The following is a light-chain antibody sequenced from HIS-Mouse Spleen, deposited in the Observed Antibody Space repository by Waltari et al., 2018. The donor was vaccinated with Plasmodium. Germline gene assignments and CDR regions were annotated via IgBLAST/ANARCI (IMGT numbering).Light chain of an antibody. V-gene: IGKV1-33*01. Sequence: DIQMTQSPSSLSASVGDRVTFTCQASQDISNYLNWYQQKPGKAPKLLIYDEANLETGGAARFSGSGSGTDLTFTISSLQPEDIATYYCQQYDNLPPLFTFGPGTKVDIK. CDR1: QDISNY. J-gene: IGKJ3*01. CDR2: DEA. CDR3: QQYDNLPPLFT.